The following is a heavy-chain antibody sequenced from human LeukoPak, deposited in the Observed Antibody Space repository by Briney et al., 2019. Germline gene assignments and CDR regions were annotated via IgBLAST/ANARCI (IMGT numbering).Heavy chain of an antibody. Sequence: GGSLRLSCAASGFTFSSYWMSWVRQAPGKGLEWVVNIKQDGSEKYYVDSVKGRFTISRDNAKNSLYLQMNSLRAEDTAVYYCASSTVEMATILDQDWGQGALVTVSS. CDR1: GFTFSSYW. D-gene: IGHD5-24*01. V-gene: IGHV3-7*01. CDR3: ASSTVEMATILDQD. J-gene: IGHJ4*02. CDR2: IKQDGSEK.